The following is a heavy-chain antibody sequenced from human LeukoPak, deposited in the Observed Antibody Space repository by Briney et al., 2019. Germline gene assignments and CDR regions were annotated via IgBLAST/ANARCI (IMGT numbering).Heavy chain of an antibody. J-gene: IGHJ4*02. V-gene: IGHV4-28*01. CDR1: GYSITSSSW. CDR3: ARKASGNPIDY. Sequence: TSDTLSLTCAVSGYSITSSSWWGWIRQPPGKGLEWIGYIYHSGSTNYNPSLKSRVTISVDTSKNQFSLKLSSVTAADTAVYYCARKASGNPIDYWGQGTLVTVSS. CDR2: IYHSGST. D-gene: IGHD1-26*01.